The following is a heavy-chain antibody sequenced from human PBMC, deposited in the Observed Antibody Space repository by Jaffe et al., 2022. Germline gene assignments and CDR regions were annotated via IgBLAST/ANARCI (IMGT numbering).Heavy chain of an antibody. Sequence: QVQLVQSGAEVKKPGASVKVSCKASGYTFTSYYMHWVRQAPGQGLEWMGIINPSGGSTSYAQKFQGRVTMTRDTSTSTVYMELSSLRSEDTAVYYCARDGAPGYYYDSSGYPYDYWGQGTLVTVSS. CDR2: INPSGGST. D-gene: IGHD3-22*01. V-gene: IGHV1-46*01. CDR1: GYTFTSYY. J-gene: IGHJ4*02. CDR3: ARDGAPGYYYDSSGYPYDY.